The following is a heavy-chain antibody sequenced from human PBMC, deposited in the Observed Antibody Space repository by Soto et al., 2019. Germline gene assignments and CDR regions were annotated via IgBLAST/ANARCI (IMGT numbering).Heavy chain of an antibody. CDR1: GFTFSSYA. V-gene: IGHV3-23*01. J-gene: IGHJ4*02. CDR3: AKDYYYDSSGPTDY. Sequence: GGSLRLSCAASGFTFSSYAMSWVRQAPGKGLEWVSAISGSGGSTYYADSVKGRFTISRDNSKNTLYLQMNSLRAEDTAVYYCAKDYYYDSSGPTDYWGQGTLVTVSS. CDR2: ISGSGGST. D-gene: IGHD3-22*01.